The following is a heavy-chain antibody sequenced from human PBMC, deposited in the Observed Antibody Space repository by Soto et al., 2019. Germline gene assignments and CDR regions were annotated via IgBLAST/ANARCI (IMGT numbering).Heavy chain of an antibody. CDR1: GYTLTELS. J-gene: IGHJ4*02. CDR2: FDPEDGET. CDR3: ATGYIVVVPAALYRFDY. D-gene: IGHD2-2*01. Sequence: ASVKVSCKVSGYTLTELSMHWVRQAPGKGLEWMGGFDPEDGETIYAQKFQGRVTMTEDTSTDTAYMELSSLRSEDTAVYYCATGYIVVVPAALYRFDYWGQGTLVTVSS. V-gene: IGHV1-24*01.